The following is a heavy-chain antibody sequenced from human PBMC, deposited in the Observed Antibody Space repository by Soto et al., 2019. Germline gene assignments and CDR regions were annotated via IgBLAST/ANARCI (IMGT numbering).Heavy chain of an antibody. CDR3: ASEPGGGWFDP. J-gene: IGHJ5*02. V-gene: IGHV3-33*01. CDR1: GFTFSSYG. CDR2: IWYDGSNK. D-gene: IGHD3-16*01. Sequence: QVQLVESGGGVVQPGRSLSLSCAASGFTFSSYGMHWVRQAPGKGLEWVAVIWYDGSNKYYADSVKGRFTISRDNSKNTLYLQMNSLRAEDTAVYYCASEPGGGWFDPWGQGTLVTVSS.